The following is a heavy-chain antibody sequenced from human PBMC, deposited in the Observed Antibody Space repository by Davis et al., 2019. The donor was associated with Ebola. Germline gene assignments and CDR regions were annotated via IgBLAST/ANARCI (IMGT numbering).Heavy chain of an antibody. D-gene: IGHD5-24*01. J-gene: IGHJ6*02. CDR3: ATPEKSYYYGMDV. Sequence: SETLSLTCAVYGGSFSGYYWSWIRQPPGKGLEWIGEINHSGSTNYNPSLKSRVTISVDTSKNQFSLKLSSVTAADTAVYYCATPEKSYYYGMDVWGQGTTVTVSS. CDR2: INHSGST. V-gene: IGHV4-34*01. CDR1: GGSFSGYY.